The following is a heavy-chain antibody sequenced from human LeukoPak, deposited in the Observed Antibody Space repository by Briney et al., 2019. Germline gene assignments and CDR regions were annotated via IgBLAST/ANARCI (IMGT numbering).Heavy chain of an antibody. D-gene: IGHD3-3*01. Sequence: PSQTLSLTCTVSGGSISSGDYYWSWIRQPPGKGLEWIGYIYHSGNTYYNPSLKSRLTISVDTPRNQFSLKLRSVTAADTAVYYCARGGTRITIVGVVINAFDYWGQGTLVTTSS. V-gene: IGHV4-30-4*08. J-gene: IGHJ4*02. CDR3: ARGGTRITIVGVVINAFDY. CDR2: IYHSGNT. CDR1: GGSISSGDYY.